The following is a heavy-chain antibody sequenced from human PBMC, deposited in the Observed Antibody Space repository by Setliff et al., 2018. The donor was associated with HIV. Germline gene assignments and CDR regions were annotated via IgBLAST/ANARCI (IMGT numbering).Heavy chain of an antibody. D-gene: IGHD1-1*01. J-gene: IGHJ4*02. CDR1: GGSFSSYY. CDR2: INHSGST. CDR3: ARERSLITNRRYFDS. V-gene: IGHV4-34*01. Sequence: PSETLSPTCAVYGGSFSSYYWSWIRQPPGKGLEWLGEINHSGSTNYNPSLKSRVTISVDTSKNQFSLKVSSVTAADTAVYYCARERSLITNRRYFDSWGQGTLVTVSS.